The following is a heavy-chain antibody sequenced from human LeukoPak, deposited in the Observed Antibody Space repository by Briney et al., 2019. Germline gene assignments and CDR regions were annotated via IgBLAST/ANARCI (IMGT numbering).Heavy chain of an antibody. D-gene: IGHD1/OR15-1a*01. Sequence: GESPKISCKGSGYSFTSNWIGWVRQMPGKGLEWMGVIYPSDSDTRYSPSFQGQVTISADKSINTAYLQWSSLKASDTAMYYCATSESQTKFDYWGQGTLVTASS. CDR3: ATSESQTKFDY. J-gene: IGHJ4*02. V-gene: IGHV5-51*01. CDR2: IYPSDSDT. CDR1: GYSFTSNW.